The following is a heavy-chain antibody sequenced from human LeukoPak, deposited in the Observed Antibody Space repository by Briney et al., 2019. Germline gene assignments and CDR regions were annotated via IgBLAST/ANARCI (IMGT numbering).Heavy chain of an antibody. CDR1: GYTFISYD. Sequence: GASVKVSCKASGYTFISYDINWVRQATGQGLEWMRWMNPNSGNTGYAQKFQGRVTITRNTSISTAYMELSSLRSEDTAVYYCARGYHDSRLLYSYYYMDVWGKGTTVTVSS. D-gene: IGHD3-22*01. J-gene: IGHJ6*03. CDR3: ARGYHDSRLLYSYYYMDV. V-gene: IGHV1-8*03. CDR2: MNPNSGNT.